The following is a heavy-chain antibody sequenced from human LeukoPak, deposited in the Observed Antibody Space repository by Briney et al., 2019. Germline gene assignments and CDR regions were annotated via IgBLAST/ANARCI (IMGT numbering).Heavy chain of an antibody. D-gene: IGHD6-6*01. CDR2: IYYSGST. CDR1: GGSISSYY. CDR3: ARIYSSSSGIDY. V-gene: IGHV4-59*01. Sequence: SETLSLTCTVSGGSISSYYWSWIRQPPGKGLEWIGYIYYSGSTNYNPSLKSRVTISVDTSKNQFSLKLSSVTAADTAVYYCARIYSSSSGIDYWGQGTLATVSS. J-gene: IGHJ4*02.